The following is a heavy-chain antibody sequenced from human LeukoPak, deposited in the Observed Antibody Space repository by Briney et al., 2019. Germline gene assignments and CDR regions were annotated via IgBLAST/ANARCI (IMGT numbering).Heavy chain of an antibody. CDR3: ARDVRYCSGGSCSNWFDP. CDR2: IYYSGST. Sequence: PSETLSLTCTVSGGSISSYYWSCTRQPPGKGLEWIGYIYYSGSTNYNPSLKSRVTISVDTSKNQFSLKLSSVTAADTAVYYCARDVRYCSGGSCSNWFDPWGQGTLVTVSS. J-gene: IGHJ5*02. D-gene: IGHD2-15*01. V-gene: IGHV4-59*01. CDR1: GGSISSYY.